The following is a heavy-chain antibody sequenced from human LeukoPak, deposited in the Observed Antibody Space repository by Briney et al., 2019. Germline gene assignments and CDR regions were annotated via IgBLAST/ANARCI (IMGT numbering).Heavy chain of an antibody. Sequence: GRSLRLSCAASGFIFSTYGMHWVRQAPGKGLEWVAVIWADGSNTDYADSVKGRFTISKDNSKNTLYLQMNSLRAEDTAVYYCARSGGGPYFDNWGQGTLVTVSS. V-gene: IGHV3-33*01. D-gene: IGHD2-15*01. CDR1: GFIFSTYG. J-gene: IGHJ4*02. CDR3: ARSGGGPYFDN. CDR2: IWADGSNT.